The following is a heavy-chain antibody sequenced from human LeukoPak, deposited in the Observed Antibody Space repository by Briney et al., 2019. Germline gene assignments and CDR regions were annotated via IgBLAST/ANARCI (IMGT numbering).Heavy chain of an antibody. CDR1: DFTFSSYD. Sequence: PGGSLRLSCVVSDFTFSSYDMTWVRQAPGKGLEWVASISDSGRYIFSADSMRGRFTISRDNSAKTLYLEIYSLRVDDTATYFCGGKFPGAAYYFDSWGQGTLVAVSS. J-gene: IGHJ4*02. D-gene: IGHD2-21*01. V-gene: IGHV3-23*01. CDR2: ISDSGRYI. CDR3: GGKFPGAAYYFDS.